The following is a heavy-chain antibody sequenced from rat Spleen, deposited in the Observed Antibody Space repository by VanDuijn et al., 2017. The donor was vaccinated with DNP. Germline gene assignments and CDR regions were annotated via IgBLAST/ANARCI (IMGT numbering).Heavy chain of an antibody. V-gene: IGHV5-20*01. Sequence: EVQLVESGGGLVQPGRSLKLSCAASGFTFSDYYMAWVRQAPTKGLEWVAYISYDGGSTYYGDSVKGRFTISRDDAKTTLYLQMDSLRSEDTATYYCARDNYGTNGAMDAWGQGTAVTVSS. CDR3: ARDNYGTNGAMDA. CDR1: GFTFSDYY. J-gene: IGHJ4*01. CDR2: ISYDGGST. D-gene: IGHD1-11*01.